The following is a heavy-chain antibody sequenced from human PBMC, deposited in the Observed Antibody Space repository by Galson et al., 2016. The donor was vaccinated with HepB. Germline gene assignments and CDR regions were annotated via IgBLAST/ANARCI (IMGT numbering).Heavy chain of an antibody. Sequence: SETLSLTCTVSGGSISYFFWSWIRQPPGKGLEWIGHIYYSGSTTYNPSLESRVTISVDTSKNQFSLKLNSVTAADTAVYYCARGTRQWPAFWGQGTLVTVSS. V-gene: IGHV4-59*01. D-gene: IGHD6-19*01. CDR2: IYYSGST. J-gene: IGHJ4*02. CDR3: ARGTRQWPAF. CDR1: GGSISYFF.